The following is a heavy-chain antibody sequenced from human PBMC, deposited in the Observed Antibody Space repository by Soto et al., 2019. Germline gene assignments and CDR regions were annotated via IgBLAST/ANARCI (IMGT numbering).Heavy chain of an antibody. CDR1: GRSLGGHY. J-gene: IGHJ4*02. Sequence: SETLSLTCTVSGRSLGGHYLIWVRQAPGKRLEWIGYIFDTGSTNYNPSLKSRVTLSVDTSKNQFALRLSSVTAADTAVYYCARVGSSGWSPDYWGQGTLVTVSS. CDR2: IFDTGST. V-gene: IGHV4-59*11. CDR3: ARVGSSGWSPDY. D-gene: IGHD6-19*01.